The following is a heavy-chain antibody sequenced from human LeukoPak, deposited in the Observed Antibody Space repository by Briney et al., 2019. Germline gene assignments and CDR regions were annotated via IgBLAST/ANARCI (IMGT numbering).Heavy chain of an antibody. J-gene: IGHJ5*02. CDR1: GGTFSSYA. D-gene: IGHD3-22*01. CDR3: ARRKNYYDKNWFDP. Sequence: ASVKVSCKASGGTFSSYAISWVRQAPGQGLEWMGGIIPIFGTANYAQKFQGRVTITADESTSTAYMELSSLRSEDTAVYYCARRKNYYDKNWFDPWGQGTLVTVSS. CDR2: IIPIFGTA. V-gene: IGHV1-69*13.